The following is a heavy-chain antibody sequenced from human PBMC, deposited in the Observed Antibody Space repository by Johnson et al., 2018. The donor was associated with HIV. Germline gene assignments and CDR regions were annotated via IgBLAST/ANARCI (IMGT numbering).Heavy chain of an antibody. J-gene: IGHJ3*02. D-gene: IGHD6-13*01. CDR2: IGFDGSNK. V-gene: IGHV3-30*19. Sequence: QVQLVESGGGVVQPGRSLRLSCAASGFTFSSYGMHWVRQAPGKGLEWVAVIGFDGSNKYYADSVKGRFTISRDNSKNTLYLQMNSLRAEDTAVYYCARERGRIAADAFDIWGQGTMVTVSS. CDR1: GFTFSSYG. CDR3: ARERGRIAADAFDI.